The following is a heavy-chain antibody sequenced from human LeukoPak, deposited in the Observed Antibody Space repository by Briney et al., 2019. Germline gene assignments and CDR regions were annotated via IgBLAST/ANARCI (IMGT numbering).Heavy chain of an antibody. CDR2: IKSKADGGRA. J-gene: IGHJ4*02. Sequence: GGSLRLSCAASGFSFTDAWMSWVRQAPGRGLEWVGRIKSKADGGRAEYAATVKGRFFISRDDAKSTLYVQMNRLRTEDTAVYYCTTEKDLYYYDSSGYFHWGQGSLVTVSS. CDR1: GFSFTDAW. D-gene: IGHD3-22*01. V-gene: IGHV3-15*01. CDR3: TTEKDLYYYDSSGYFH.